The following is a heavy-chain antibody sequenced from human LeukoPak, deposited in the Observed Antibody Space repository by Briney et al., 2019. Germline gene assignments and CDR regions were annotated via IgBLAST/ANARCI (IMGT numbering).Heavy chain of an antibody. CDR1: GYTFTSYD. D-gene: IGHD6-19*01. CDR3: ARGPMLSGWYVPAG. V-gene: IGHV1-8*03. CDR2: MNPNSGNT. Sequence: ASVKVSCKASGYTFTSYDINWVRQATGQGLEWMGWMNPNSGNTGYAQKFQGRVTITRNTSISTAYMELSSLRSEDTAVYHCARGPMLSGWYVPAGWGQGTLVTVSS. J-gene: IGHJ4*02.